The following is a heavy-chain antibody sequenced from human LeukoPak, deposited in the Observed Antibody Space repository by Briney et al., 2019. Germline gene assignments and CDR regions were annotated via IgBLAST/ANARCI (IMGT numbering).Heavy chain of an antibody. Sequence: KPSETLSLTCAVYGGSFSGYYWSWIRQPPGKGLEWIGEINHSGSTNYNPSLKSRVTISVDTSKNQFSLKLSSVTAADTAVYYCASGGYCSSTSCSFNWFDPWGQGTLVTVSS. CDR1: GGSFSGYY. J-gene: IGHJ5*02. CDR2: INHSGST. D-gene: IGHD2-2*01. V-gene: IGHV4-34*01. CDR3: ASGGYCSSTSCSFNWFDP.